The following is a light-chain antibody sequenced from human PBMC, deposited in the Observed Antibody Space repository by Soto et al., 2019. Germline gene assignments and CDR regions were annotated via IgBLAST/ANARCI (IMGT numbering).Light chain of an antibody. CDR2: SNS. CDR3: AAWDDSLNGYV. V-gene: IGLV1-44*01. CDR1: SSNIGSYT. Sequence: QSVLIQPPSASGTPGQRVTGSCSGGSSNIGSYTVNWYQQLPGAAPKLLIYSNSQRPSGVPDRFSASKSGTSASLAISGLQSEDEAEYYCAAWDDSLNGYVFGPGTKLTVL. J-gene: IGLJ1*01.